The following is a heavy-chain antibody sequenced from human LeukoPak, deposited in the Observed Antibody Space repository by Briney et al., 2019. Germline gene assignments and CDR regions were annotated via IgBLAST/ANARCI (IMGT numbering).Heavy chain of an antibody. CDR1: GFTFSSYA. Sequence: GGSLRLSCAASGFTFSSYAMSWVRQAPGKGLEWVSAISGSGGSTYYADSVKGRFTISRDNSKNTLYLQMNSLRAEDTAVYYCAKDSSSGWPWSLGGAFDYWGQGTLVTVSS. D-gene: IGHD6-19*01. J-gene: IGHJ4*02. V-gene: IGHV3-23*01. CDR3: AKDSSSGWPWSLGGAFDY. CDR2: ISGSGGST.